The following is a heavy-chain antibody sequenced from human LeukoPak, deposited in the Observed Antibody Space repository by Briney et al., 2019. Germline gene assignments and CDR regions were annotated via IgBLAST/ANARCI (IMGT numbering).Heavy chain of an antibody. J-gene: IGHJ4*02. CDR3: ARPPGYSSGWWYFDF. Sequence: KPSETLSLTCNVSGCSINSNNHYWGWIRQPPGKGLEWLGSINYSGTIFYSPSLNSRVTISVDTSGNQFSLKLTSATAADTAVYYCARPPGYSSGWWYFDFWGQGTLVTVSS. CDR2: INYSGTI. CDR1: GCSINSNNHY. V-gene: IGHV4-39*01. D-gene: IGHD5-18*01.